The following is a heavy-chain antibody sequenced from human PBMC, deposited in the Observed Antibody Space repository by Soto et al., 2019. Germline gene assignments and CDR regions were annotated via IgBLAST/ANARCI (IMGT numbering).Heavy chain of an antibody. CDR3: ARGKAHYDSSGYNWFDP. Sequence: GASVKVSCKASGYTFTGYYMHWVRQAPGQGLEWMGWINPNSGGTNYAQKFQGWVTMTRDTSISTAYMELSRLRSDDTAVYYCARGKAHYDSSGYNWFDPWGQGTLVTVSS. D-gene: IGHD3-22*01. J-gene: IGHJ5*02. CDR1: GYTFTGYY. CDR2: INPNSGGT. V-gene: IGHV1-2*04.